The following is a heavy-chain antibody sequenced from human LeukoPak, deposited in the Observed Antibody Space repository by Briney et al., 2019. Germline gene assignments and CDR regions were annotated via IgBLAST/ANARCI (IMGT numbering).Heavy chain of an antibody. V-gene: IGHV3-30*02. CDR2: IRYDGSNK. CDR1: GFTFSSYG. J-gene: IGHJ4*02. CDR3: ARVFRGCSSTSCYDY. D-gene: IGHD2-2*01. Sequence: GGSLRLSCAASGFTFSSYGMHWVRQAPGKGLEWVAFIRYDGSNKYYADSVKGRFTISRDNSKNTLYLQMNRLRAEDTAVYYCARVFRGCSSTSCYDYWGQGTLVTVSS.